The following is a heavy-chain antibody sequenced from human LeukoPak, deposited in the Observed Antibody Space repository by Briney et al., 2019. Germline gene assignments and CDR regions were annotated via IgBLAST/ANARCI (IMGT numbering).Heavy chain of an antibody. D-gene: IGHD3-10*01. CDR2: ISYDGSNK. J-gene: IGHJ4*02. V-gene: IGHV3-30*18. CDR3: AKEGRSGYYYGSGSYYGFDY. Sequence: SGGSLRLSRAASGFTFSSYGMHWVRQAPGKGLEWVAVISYDGSNKYYADSVKGRFTISRDNSKNTLYLQMNSLRAEDTAVYYCAKEGRSGYYYGSGSYYGFDYWGQGTLVTVSS. CDR1: GFTFSSYG.